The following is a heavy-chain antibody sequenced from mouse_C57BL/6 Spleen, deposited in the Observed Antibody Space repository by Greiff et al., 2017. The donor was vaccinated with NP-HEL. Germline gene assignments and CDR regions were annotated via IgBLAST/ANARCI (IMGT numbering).Heavy chain of an antibody. J-gene: IGHJ3*01. CDR1: GYTFTSYW. CDR3: ARKDYYGSSLVAY. D-gene: IGHD1-1*01. V-gene: IGHV1-55*01. CDR2: IYPGSGST. Sequence: QVQLKQPGAELVKPGASVKMSCKASGYTFTSYWITWVKQRPGQGLEWIGDIYPGSGSTNYNEKFKSKATLTVDTSSSTAYMQLSSLTSEDSAVYYCARKDYYGSSLVAYWGQGTLVTVSA.